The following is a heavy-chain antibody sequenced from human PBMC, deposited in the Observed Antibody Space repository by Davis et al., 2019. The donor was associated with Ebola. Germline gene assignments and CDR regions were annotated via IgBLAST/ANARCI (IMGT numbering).Heavy chain of an antibody. Sequence: GGSLRLSCAASGLTFSSYAMTWVRQAPGKGLEWVSTIGGSGDYTYYADSVKVRFTISRDNSKNTAYLQMNSLKTEDTAVYYCTGTIGGADYWGQGTLVTVSS. CDR3: TGTIGGADY. J-gene: IGHJ4*02. V-gene: IGHV3-23*01. D-gene: IGHD4-11*01. CDR2: IGGSGDYT. CDR1: GLTFSSYA.